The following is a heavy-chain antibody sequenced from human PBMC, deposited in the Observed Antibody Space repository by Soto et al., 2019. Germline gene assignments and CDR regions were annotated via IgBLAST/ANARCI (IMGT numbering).Heavy chain of an antibody. CDR3: AKDLRTTISDCGMDV. V-gene: IGHV3-30*18. CDR2: ISYDETNE. CDR1: GFTFGSHG. D-gene: IGHD1-26*01. J-gene: IGHJ6*02. Sequence: QVQLVESGGGLVQPGGSLRLTCVASGFTFGSHGMHWVRQAPGKGLEWVAVISYDETNEYYVDSVKGRFTISRDNSKSTLYLQMNRLRPEDTAVYKCAKDLRTTISDCGMDVWGQGTTVTVSS.